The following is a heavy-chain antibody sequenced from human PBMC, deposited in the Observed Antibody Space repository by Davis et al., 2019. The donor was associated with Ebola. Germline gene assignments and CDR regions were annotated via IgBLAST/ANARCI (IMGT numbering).Heavy chain of an antibody. V-gene: IGHV6-1*01. Sequence: HSQTLSLTCAISGDSVSGSSGAWNWIRQSPSRGLEWLGRTYYTSKWFNHYAESVRSRITVNADTSKNQLSLQLNSVTPEDTALYYCARGWLRTGLDVWGEGTTVTVSS. J-gene: IGHJ6*04. CDR2: TYYTSKWFN. CDR1: GDSVSGSSGA. D-gene: IGHD5-18*01. CDR3: ARGWLRTGLDV.